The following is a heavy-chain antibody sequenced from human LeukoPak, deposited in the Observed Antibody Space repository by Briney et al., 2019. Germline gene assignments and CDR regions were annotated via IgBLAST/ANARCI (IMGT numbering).Heavy chain of an antibody. CDR1: GYTLSGYG. V-gene: IGHV1-18*01. D-gene: IGHD2-8*01. Sequence: ASVKVSCKASGYTLSGYGISWVRRAPGQGLEWVGWITTYNGDKKYSQKFQGRVTMTTDTSTSTYYMELRSLRSDDTAVYYCARDCSNGVCFPRDYWGQGTLVTVST. CDR3: ARDCSNGVCFPRDY. J-gene: IGHJ4*02. CDR2: ITTYNGDK.